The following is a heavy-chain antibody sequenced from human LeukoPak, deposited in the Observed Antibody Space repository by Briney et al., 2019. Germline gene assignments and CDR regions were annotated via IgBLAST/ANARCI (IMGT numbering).Heavy chain of an antibody. CDR3: ARGWTTIFGVVTIGDYFDY. D-gene: IGHD3-3*01. CDR2: ISYDGSNK. V-gene: IGHV3-30-3*01. Sequence: AGGSLRLSCAASGFTFSSYAMHWVRQAPGKGLEWVAVISYDGSNKYYADSVKGRFTISRDNSKNTLYLQMNSLRAEDTAVYYCARGWTTIFGVVTIGDYFDYWGQGTLVTVSS. J-gene: IGHJ4*02. CDR1: GFTFSSYA.